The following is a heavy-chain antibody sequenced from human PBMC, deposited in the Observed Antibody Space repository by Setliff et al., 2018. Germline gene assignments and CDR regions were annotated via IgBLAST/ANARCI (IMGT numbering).Heavy chain of an antibody. CDR2: ITFGSLSR. D-gene: IGHD3-10*01. J-gene: IGHJ6*02. Sequence: GGSLRLSCAASGFTFNAYAMSWVRQAPGKGLEWVSAITFGSLSRYYADSVKGRFTISRDNSKNTLYLQMNSLRAEDTAVYYCARDHAYGSRFYYYYYGMDVWGQGTTVTVSS. V-gene: IGHV3-23*01. CDR3: ARDHAYGSRFYYYYYGMDV. CDR1: GFTFNAYA.